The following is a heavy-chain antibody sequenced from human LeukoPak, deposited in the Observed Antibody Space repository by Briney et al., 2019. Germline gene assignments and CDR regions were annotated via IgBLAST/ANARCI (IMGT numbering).Heavy chain of an antibody. V-gene: IGHV1-69*05. CDR3: ARDSGGSSSCLAH. CDR2: IIPIFGTA. CDR1: GGTFSSYA. Sequence: SVKVSCKASGGTFSSYATSWVRQAPGQGLEWMGGIIPIFGTANYAQKFQGRVTITTDESTSTAYMELSSLRSEDTAVYYCARDSGGSSSCLAHWGQGTLVTVSS. D-gene: IGHD6-13*01. J-gene: IGHJ4*02.